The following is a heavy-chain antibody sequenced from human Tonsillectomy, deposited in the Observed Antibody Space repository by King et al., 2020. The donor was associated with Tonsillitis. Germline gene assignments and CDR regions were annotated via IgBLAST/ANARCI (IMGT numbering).Heavy chain of an antibody. J-gene: IGHJ4*02. CDR2: ISSSGSTI. CDR3: ARDERRDGYNRPFDY. Sequence: VQLVESGGGLVQPGGSLRLSCAASGFTFSSYEMNWVRQAPGKGLEWVSYISSSGSTIYYTDSVRGRFTISRDNAKNSLYLQMNSLRAEDTAVYYCARDERRDGYNRPFDYGGQGTLVTVSS. D-gene: IGHD5-24*01. V-gene: IGHV3-48*03. CDR1: GFTFSSYE.